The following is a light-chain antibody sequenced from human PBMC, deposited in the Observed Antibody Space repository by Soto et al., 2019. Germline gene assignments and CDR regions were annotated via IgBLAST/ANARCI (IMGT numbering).Light chain of an antibody. CDR1: KLGNKN. CDR3: QAWGTGTVI. Sequence: SYELTQPPSVSVSPGQTASITCSGNKLGNKNVCWYQQKTGQSPVLFIYQDYLRPSGVPERFSGSNSGNTATLTISGTQDMDDAYYYCQAWGTGTVIFGGGTKLTVL. J-gene: IGLJ2*01. CDR2: QDY. V-gene: IGLV3-1*01.